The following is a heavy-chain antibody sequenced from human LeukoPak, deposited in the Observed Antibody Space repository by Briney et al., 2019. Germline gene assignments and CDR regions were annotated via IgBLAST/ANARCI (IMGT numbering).Heavy chain of an antibody. J-gene: IGHJ4*02. V-gene: IGHV3-53*01. CDR2: IYSGGST. D-gene: IGHD3-16*02. CDR1: GFTFSSNY. CDR3: ARDQRYDYVWGSYRDDY. Sequence: GGSLRLSCAASGFTFSSNYMSWVRQAPGKGLEWVSVIYSGGSTYYADSVKGRFTISRDNAKNSLYLQMNSLRAEDTAVYYCARDQRYDYVWGSYRDDYWGQGTLVTVSS.